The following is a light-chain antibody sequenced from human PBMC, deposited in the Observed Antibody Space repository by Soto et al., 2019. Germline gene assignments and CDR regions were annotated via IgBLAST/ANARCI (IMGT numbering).Light chain of an antibody. CDR3: QQYSSLPLIT. J-gene: IGKJ5*01. CDR1: QIVSSTY. CDR2: GAY. V-gene: IGKV3-20*01. Sequence: EIVLTQSPGTLSLSPGERATLSCRASQIVSSTYLAWYQQKPGQAPRLLIYGAYSRATGIPDRFSGSGSVTDFILTIRRLEPEDVAVYYCQQYSSLPLITFGQGKRLDI.